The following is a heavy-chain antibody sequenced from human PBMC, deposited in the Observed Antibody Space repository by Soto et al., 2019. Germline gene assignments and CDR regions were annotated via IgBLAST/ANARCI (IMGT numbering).Heavy chain of an antibody. CDR2: IGTAGHA. CDR1: GLTFSFYD. Sequence: EVQLVESGGGLVQAGGSLRLYCAASGLTFSFYDMHWVRQAIGKGLEWVSVIGTAGHAYYAGSVKGRFTITRENAKNSLYLQMNSLRDGDTAVYYCARGGGFGEQYSDAFDIWGQGTMVTVSS. D-gene: IGHD3-10*01. CDR3: ARGGGFGEQYSDAFDI. J-gene: IGHJ3*02. V-gene: IGHV3-13*01.